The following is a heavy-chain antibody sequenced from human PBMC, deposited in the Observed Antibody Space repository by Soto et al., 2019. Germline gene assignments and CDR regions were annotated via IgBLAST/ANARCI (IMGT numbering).Heavy chain of an antibody. J-gene: IGHJ6*02. V-gene: IGHV5-51*01. CDR3: ARQGRDGHNQGYGMDV. CDR1: GDSFNTYW. Sequence: ESLKISCKGSGDSFNTYWIAWVRQIPGKGLEWMGITHPGNSETRYSPSFEGQVTISADKSISTAYLQWSSLKASDTAMYYCARQGRDGHNQGYGMDVWGQGTTVTVSS. CDR2: THPGNSET.